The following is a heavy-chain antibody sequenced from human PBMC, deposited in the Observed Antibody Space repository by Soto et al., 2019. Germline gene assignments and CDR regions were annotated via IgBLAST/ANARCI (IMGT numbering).Heavy chain of an antibody. Sequence: SETLSLTCPVSGGSISSYYLSWIRQPPGKGLEWIGYIYYSGSTNYNPSLKSRVTISVDTSKNQFSLKLSFVTAADTAVYYCARVGCSGGSCYPVYYYYYYMDVWGKGTTVTVSS. D-gene: IGHD2-15*01. CDR3: ARVGCSGGSCYPVYYYYYYMDV. CDR2: IYYSGST. CDR1: GGSISSYY. J-gene: IGHJ6*03. V-gene: IGHV4-59*01.